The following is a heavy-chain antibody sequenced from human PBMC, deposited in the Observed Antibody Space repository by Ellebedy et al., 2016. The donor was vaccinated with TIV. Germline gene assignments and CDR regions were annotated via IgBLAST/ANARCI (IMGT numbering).Heavy chain of an antibody. D-gene: IGHD3-10*01. V-gene: IGHV3-30-3*01. Sequence: GESLKISCAASGFPFSSYAMHWVRQAPGKGLEWVAVISYDGSNKYYADSVKGRFTISRDNSKNTLYLQMNSLRAEDTAVYYCARELWFGELYHTVSFDYWGQGTLVTVSS. CDR3: ARELWFGELYHTVSFDY. CDR2: ISYDGSNK. J-gene: IGHJ4*02. CDR1: GFPFSSYA.